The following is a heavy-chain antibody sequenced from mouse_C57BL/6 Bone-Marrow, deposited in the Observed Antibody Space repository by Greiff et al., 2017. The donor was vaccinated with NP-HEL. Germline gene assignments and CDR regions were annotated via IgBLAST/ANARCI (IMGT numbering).Heavy chain of an antibody. D-gene: IGHD1-1*01. V-gene: IGHV1-52*01. Sequence: QVQLQQPGAELVRPGSSVKLSCKASGYTFTSYWMHWVKQRPIQGLDWIGNIDPSDSEIHYNQKFKGKATLTVDKSSSTAYMQLSSLTSEDSAVYYCARMDYYVYYFDVWGKGTTLTVSS. CDR2: IDPSDSEI. J-gene: IGHJ2*01. CDR1: GYTFTSYW. CDR3: ARMDYYVYYFDV.